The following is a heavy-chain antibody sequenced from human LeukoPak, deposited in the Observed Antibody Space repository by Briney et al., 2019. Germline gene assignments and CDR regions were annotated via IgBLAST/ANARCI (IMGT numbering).Heavy chain of an antibody. CDR2: IWYDGSNK. CDR3: ARAYSYYYHSSGFYAPKYFQH. CDR1: GFSFSSYG. J-gene: IGHJ1*01. Sequence: GRSLRLSCAASGFSFSSYGMHWGRQAPGKGLEWVAVIWYDGSNKYYADSVKGRFTISRDNSQSTLYLQMNSLRAEDTAVYYCARAYSYYYHSSGFYAPKYFQHWGQGTLVTVSS. D-gene: IGHD3-22*01. V-gene: IGHV3-33*01.